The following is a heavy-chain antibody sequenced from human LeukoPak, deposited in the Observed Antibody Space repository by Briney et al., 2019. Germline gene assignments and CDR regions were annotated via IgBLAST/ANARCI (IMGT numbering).Heavy chain of an antibody. CDR1: GFTFSSYA. CDR3: AKYGQGHYYYGMDV. J-gene: IGHJ6*02. Sequence: GGSLRLSCAASGFTFSSYAMSWVRQAPGKGLEWVSAISGSGGSTYYADSVKGRFTISRDNSKNTLYLQMNSLRAEDTAVYYCAKYGQGHYYYGMDVWGQGTTVTVSS. CDR2: ISGSGGST. D-gene: IGHD2-8*01. V-gene: IGHV3-23*01.